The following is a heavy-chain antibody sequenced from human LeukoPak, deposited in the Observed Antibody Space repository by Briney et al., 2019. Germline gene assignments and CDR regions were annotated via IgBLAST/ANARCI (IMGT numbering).Heavy chain of an antibody. J-gene: IGHJ2*01. CDR1: GYTFINYG. Sequence: SVKVSCKASGYTFINYGFTWVRQAPGQGLEWMGWISGYNGNTNYLQKFQGKVTMTTDTSPNTVYMELRSISSDDTAVYYCARVSTNSRVGGYDPQWYFDLWGRGTLVTVSS. CDR3: ARVSTNSRVGGYDPQWYFDL. V-gene: IGHV1-18*04. CDR2: ISGYNGNT. D-gene: IGHD5-12*01.